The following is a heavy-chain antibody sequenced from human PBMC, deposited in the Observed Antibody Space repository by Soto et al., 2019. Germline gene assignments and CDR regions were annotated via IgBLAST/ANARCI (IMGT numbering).Heavy chain of an antibody. CDR3: AITGRRIAAAGTVYYYYGMDV. V-gene: IGHV3-74*01. Sequence: PGGSLRLSCAASGFTFSSYWMHWVRQAPGKGLVWVSRINSDGSSTSYADSVKGRFIISRDNAKNTLYLQMNSLRAEDTAVYYCAITGRRIAAAGTVYYYYGMDVWGQGTTVTVSS. J-gene: IGHJ6*02. CDR2: INSDGSST. CDR1: GFTFSSYW. D-gene: IGHD6-13*01.